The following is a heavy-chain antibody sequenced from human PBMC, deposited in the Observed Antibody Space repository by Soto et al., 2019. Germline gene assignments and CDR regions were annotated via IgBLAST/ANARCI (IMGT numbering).Heavy chain of an antibody. J-gene: IGHJ5*02. CDR1: GYNFTSYG. V-gene: IGHV1-18*01. Sequence: ASVKVSCKASGYNFTSYGISWVRQAPGQGLEWMGWISAYNGNTNYAQKLQGRVTMTIDTSTRTAYMELRSLGSDDTAVYYCARLNTYYYGSGSYPEHKNWFDPWGQGTLVTVSS. CDR3: ARLNTYYYGSGSYPEHKNWFDP. D-gene: IGHD3-10*01. CDR2: ISAYNGNT.